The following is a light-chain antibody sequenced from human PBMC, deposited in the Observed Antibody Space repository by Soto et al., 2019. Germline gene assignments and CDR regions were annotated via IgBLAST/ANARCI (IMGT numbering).Light chain of an antibody. CDR1: SSNIGSNS. J-gene: IGLJ7*01. V-gene: IGLV1-44*01. Sequence: QSVLTQPPSASGTPEQRVTISCSGSSSNIGSNSVNGFQQLPETAPKLLIYGNNQRPSGVPDRIYGSKSGTSASLAISGLQSEDEADYYCAAWDDSLNGAGFGGGTQLTVL. CDR2: GNN. CDR3: AAWDDSLNGAG.